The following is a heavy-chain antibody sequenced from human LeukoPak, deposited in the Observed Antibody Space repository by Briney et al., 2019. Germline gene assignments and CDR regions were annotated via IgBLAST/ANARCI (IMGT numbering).Heavy chain of an antibody. CDR3: ARGLRTLFYFDF. V-gene: IGHV3-66*01. Sequence: GGSLRLSCAASGFSVSGNYVSWVRQAPGKGLEWVSIVYSGGSTYYADSVKGRFTISRDTSKNTVYLQMNSLRAEDTAVYYCARGLRTLFYFDFWGQGTLVTVAS. CDR2: VYSGGST. J-gene: IGHJ4*02. CDR1: GFSVSGNY.